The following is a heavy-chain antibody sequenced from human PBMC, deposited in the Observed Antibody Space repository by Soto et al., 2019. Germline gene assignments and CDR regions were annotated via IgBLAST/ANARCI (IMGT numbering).Heavy chain of an antibody. CDR2: ISSNGGST. J-gene: IGHJ4*02. D-gene: IGHD5-18*01. CDR1: GFTFSSYA. V-gene: IGHV3-64D*08. CDR3: VKGGGYSYGYKADFDY. Sequence: GGSLRLSCAASGFTFSSYAMHWVRQAPGKGLEYVSAISSNGGSTYYADSVKGRFTISRDNSKNTLYLQMSSLRAEDTAVYYCVKGGGYSYGYKADFDYWGQGTLVTVSS.